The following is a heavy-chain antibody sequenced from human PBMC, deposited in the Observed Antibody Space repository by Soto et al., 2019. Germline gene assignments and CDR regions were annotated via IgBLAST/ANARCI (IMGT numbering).Heavy chain of an antibody. D-gene: IGHD3-10*01. V-gene: IGHV3-21*01. J-gene: IGHJ6*02. CDR1: GFTFSSYS. CDR2: ISSSSSYI. Sequence: GGSLRLSCAASGFTFSSYSMNWVRQAPGKGLEWVSSISSSSSYIYYADSVKGRFTISRDNAKNSLYLQMNSLRAEDTAVYYCARDPTPFYGSGSYYKNYYYGMDVWGQGPTVTVS. CDR3: ARDPTPFYGSGSYYKNYYYGMDV.